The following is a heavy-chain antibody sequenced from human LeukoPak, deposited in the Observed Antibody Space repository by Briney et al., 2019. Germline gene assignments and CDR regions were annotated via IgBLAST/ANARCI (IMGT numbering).Heavy chain of an antibody. CDR1: GFTFDDYG. D-gene: IGHD3-16*01. J-gene: IGHJ4*02. CDR3: VREKKTMGDLDY. V-gene: IGHV3-48*01. Sequence: GGSLRLSCAASGFTFDDYGMSWVRQAPGKGLEWVSYISGSSSTIYYADSVKGRFTISRDNAKNSLYLQMNSLRAEDTAVYYCVREKKTMGDLDYWGQGTLVTVSS. CDR2: ISGSSSTI.